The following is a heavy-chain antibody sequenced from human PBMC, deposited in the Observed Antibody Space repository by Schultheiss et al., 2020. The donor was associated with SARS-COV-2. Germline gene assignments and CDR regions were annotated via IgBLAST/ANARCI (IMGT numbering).Heavy chain of an antibody. Sequence: SQTLSLTCTVSGGSISSSSYYWGWIRQPPGKGLEWIGSIYYSGSTYYNPSLKSRVTISVDRSKNQFSLKLSSVTAADTAVYYCARDQIIELPDAFDIWGQGTMVTVSS. CDR1: GGSISSSSYY. V-gene: IGHV4-39*07. CDR2: IYYSGST. D-gene: IGHD1-26*01. CDR3: ARDQIIELPDAFDI. J-gene: IGHJ3*02.